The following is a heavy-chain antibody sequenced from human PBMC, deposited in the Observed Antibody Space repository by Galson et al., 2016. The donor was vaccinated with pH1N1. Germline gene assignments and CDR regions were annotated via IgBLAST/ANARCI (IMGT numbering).Heavy chain of an antibody. CDR1: GFSLSTSGMC. D-gene: IGHD4-17*01. J-gene: IGHJ4*02. V-gene: IGHV2-70*01. CDR3: ARVNYGDYVNYFDY. Sequence: ALVKPTQTLTLTCTFSGFSLSTSGMCVSWIRQPPGKALEWLALIDWDDDKYYSTSLKTRLTISKDTSKNQVVLTITNMNPVDTATYYCARVNYGDYVNYFDYWGQGTLVTVSS. CDR2: IDWDDDK.